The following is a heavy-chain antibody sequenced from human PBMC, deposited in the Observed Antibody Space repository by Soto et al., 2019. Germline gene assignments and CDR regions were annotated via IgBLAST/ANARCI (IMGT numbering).Heavy chain of an antibody. D-gene: IGHD6-19*01. CDR2: INAGNGNT. V-gene: IGHV1-3*01. CDR3: ARGQWLVPGY. Sequence: ASVKVSGNASGYTFTSYAMHWVRQARGQRLEGMGWINAGNGNTKYSQKLQGRVTITRDTSATTAYMELSSLRSADTAVYYCARGQWLVPGYWGQGTLVTVSS. CDR1: GYTFTSYA. J-gene: IGHJ4*02.